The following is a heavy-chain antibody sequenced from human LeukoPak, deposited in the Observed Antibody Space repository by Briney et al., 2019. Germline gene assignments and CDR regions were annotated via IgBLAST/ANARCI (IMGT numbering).Heavy chain of an antibody. Sequence: ASVKITCKASGYTFTTYGIIWLRHPPGQGLEWRGWISAHNGNTNYSQKLQDRVTMTTATYTSTTYMELRSLISAYTAANYYARDRGVVVVVAATVYYYYYMDVWGKGTTVTVSS. CDR1: GYTFTTYG. J-gene: IGHJ6*03. CDR3: ARDRGVVVVVAATVYYYYYMDV. CDR2: ISAHNGNT. V-gene: IGHV1-18*01. D-gene: IGHD2-15*01.